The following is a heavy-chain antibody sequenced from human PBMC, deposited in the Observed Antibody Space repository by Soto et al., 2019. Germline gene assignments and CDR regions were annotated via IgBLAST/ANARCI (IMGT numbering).Heavy chain of an antibody. Sequence: QVQLVQSGAEVKKPGASLKVSCKAAGYRFTGYGLHWVRQAPGQGLQWMGWINPKSGATDYAQKFQGRVTMTREMSHNTAYLELTGLGSADTADDTAVYDCAKSNHGGDGYFQDGLDVWGQVTTVTISS. D-gene: IGHD2-21*02. V-gene: IGHV1-2*02. J-gene: IGHJ6*02. CDR1: GYRFTGYG. CDR2: INPKSGAT. CDR3: VYDCAKSNHGGDGYFQDGLDV.